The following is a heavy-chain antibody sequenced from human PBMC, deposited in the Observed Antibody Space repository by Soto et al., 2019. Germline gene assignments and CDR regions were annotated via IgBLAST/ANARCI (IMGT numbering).Heavy chain of an antibody. CDR1: GGSISSYY. V-gene: IGHV4-59*01. Sequence: KPSETLSLTCTVSGGSISSYYWSWIRQPPGKGLEWIGYIYYSGSTNYNPSLKSRVTISVDTSKNQFSLKLSSVTAADTAVYYCARVRGTTPLVPAYYYYGMDVWGQGTTVTVSS. CDR3: ARVRGTTPLVPAYYYYGMDV. D-gene: IGHD1-7*01. CDR2: IYYSGST. J-gene: IGHJ6*02.